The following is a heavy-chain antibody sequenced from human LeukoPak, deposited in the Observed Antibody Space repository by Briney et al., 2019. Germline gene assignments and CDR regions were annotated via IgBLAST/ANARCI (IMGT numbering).Heavy chain of an antibody. Sequence: GGSLRLSCAASGFTFSTYNMNWVRQAPGKGLEWVSSISGSSSYIYYADSVKGRFTISRDNAKNSLYLQMNSLRAEDTAVYYCARVLSGYSFPSYFDYWGQGTLVTVSS. V-gene: IGHV3-21*01. D-gene: IGHD3-3*01. CDR3: ARVLSGYSFPSYFDY. J-gene: IGHJ4*02. CDR1: GFTFSTYN. CDR2: ISGSSSYI.